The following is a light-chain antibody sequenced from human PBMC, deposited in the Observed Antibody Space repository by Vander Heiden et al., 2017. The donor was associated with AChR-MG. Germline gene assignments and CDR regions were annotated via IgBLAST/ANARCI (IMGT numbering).Light chain of an antibody. V-gene: IGLV1-51*01. Sequence: QSALTQPPSVSAAAGQRVTIACAGSSSNLGTHYLPWYHQLPGTAPKLLIYDNNKRPSGIPDRFSGSKSGTSATLGITGLQTGDEADYYCAAWDSGLSAVVFGTGTKVSVL. CDR1: SSNLGTHY. J-gene: IGLJ1*01. CDR3: AAWDSGLSAVV. CDR2: DNN.